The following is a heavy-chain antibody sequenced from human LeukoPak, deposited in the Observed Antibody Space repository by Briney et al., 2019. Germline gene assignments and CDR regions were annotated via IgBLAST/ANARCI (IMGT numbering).Heavy chain of an antibody. CDR2: ISYDGSNK. CDR1: GFTFNNYA. V-gene: IGHV3-30*04. D-gene: IGHD3-22*01. CDR3: ARPLYDSSAEDDAFDI. Sequence: QTGGSLRLSCGASGFTFNNYAMSWVRQAPGKGLEWVAVISYDGSNKYYADSVKGRFTISRDNSKNTLYLQMNSLRAEDTAVYYCARPLYDSSAEDDAFDIWGQGTMVTVSS. J-gene: IGHJ3*02.